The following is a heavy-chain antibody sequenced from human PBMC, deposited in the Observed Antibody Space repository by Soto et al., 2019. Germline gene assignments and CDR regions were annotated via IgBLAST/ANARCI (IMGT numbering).Heavy chain of an antibody. V-gene: IGHV3-74*01. CDR1: GFTFDYYW. CDR3: ARGDRGAFDL. CDR2: IYSDGTST. J-gene: IGHJ3*01. Sequence: EVQLVESGGGLVQPGESLRLSCAASGFTFDYYWMHWVRQAPGKGLVWVSRIYSDGTSTTDADSVKGRFTISRDNAKNTLSLQMNSLRADDTAVYYCARGDRGAFDLWGQGTVVTVSS. D-gene: IGHD1-26*01.